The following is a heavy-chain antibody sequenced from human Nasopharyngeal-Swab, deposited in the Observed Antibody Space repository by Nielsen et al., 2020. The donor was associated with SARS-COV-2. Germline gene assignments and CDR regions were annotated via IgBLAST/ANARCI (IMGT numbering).Heavy chain of an antibody. J-gene: IGHJ6*02. CDR3: ARDQGSSWYTYYYYYGMDV. V-gene: IGHV3-30-3*01. D-gene: IGHD6-13*01. CDR2: ISYDGSKK. Sequence: GESLKISCAASGFTFSSYAMHWVRQAPGTGLEWVAVISYDGSKKYYADSVKGRFTISRDNSKNTLYLQMNSLRAEDTAVYYCARDQGSSWYTYYYYYGMDVWGQGTTVTVSS. CDR1: GFTFSSYA.